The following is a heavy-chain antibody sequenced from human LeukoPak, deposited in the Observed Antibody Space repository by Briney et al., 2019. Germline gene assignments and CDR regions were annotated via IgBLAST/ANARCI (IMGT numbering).Heavy chain of an antibody. V-gene: IGHV3-64D*09. CDR3: ARDTRYGPGSPTLAHY. J-gene: IGHJ4*02. Sequence: GGSLRLSCSASGFTFSSYAMHWVRQAPGKGLEYVSAISSNGGSTYYADSVKGRFTISRDNSKNTLYLQMSSLRAEDTAVYYCARDTRYGPGSPTLAHYWGQGTLVTVSS. CDR2: ISSNGGST. CDR1: GFTFSSYA. D-gene: IGHD3-10*01.